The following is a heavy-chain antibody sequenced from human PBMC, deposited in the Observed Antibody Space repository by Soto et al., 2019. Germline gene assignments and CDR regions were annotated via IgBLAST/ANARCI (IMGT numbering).Heavy chain of an antibody. CDR1: GGTFSSYT. J-gene: IGHJ3*02. CDR2: IIPILGIA. V-gene: IGHV1-69*04. D-gene: IGHD4-17*01. CDR3: ARDRSYGDPHDAFDI. Sequence: SVKVSCKASGGTFSSYTISWVRQAPGQGLEWMGRIIPILGIANYAQKFQGRVTMTTDTSTSTAYMELRSLRSDDTAVYYCARDRSYGDPHDAFDIWGQGTMVTVPS.